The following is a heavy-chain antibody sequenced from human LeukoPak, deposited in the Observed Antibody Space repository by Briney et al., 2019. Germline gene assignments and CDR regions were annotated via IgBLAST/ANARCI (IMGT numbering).Heavy chain of an antibody. CDR1: GFTVSSTY. CDR2: IYSGGSI. V-gene: IGHV3-53*04. D-gene: IGHD2/OR15-2a*01. Sequence: GGSLRLSCAASGFTVSSTYMSWVRQAPGKGLEWVSVIYSGGSIYNADSVKGRFTISRHNSKNTLYLQMNSLGAEDTAVYYCARGGEGNSGQLHHYGMDVWGQGTTVTVSS. J-gene: IGHJ6*02. CDR3: ARGGEGNSGQLHHYGMDV.